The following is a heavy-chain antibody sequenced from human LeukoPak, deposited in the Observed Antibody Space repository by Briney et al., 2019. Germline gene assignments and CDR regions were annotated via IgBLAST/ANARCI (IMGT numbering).Heavy chain of an antibody. V-gene: IGHV4-4*07. CDR2: IYRSGST. J-gene: IGHJ3*02. Sequence: PSETLSLTCTVSGGSITSYYWNWIRQPPGKALEWIGSIYRSGSTYYNPSLKSRVTMSVDTSKNQFSLKLSSVTAADTAVYYCARDASVTGDAFDIWGQGTMVTVSS. CDR1: GGSITSYY. CDR3: ARDASVTGDAFDI. D-gene: IGHD2-21*02.